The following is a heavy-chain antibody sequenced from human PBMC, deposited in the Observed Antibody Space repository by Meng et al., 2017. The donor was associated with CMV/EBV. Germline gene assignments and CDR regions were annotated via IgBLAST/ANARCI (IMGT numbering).Heavy chain of an antibody. J-gene: IGHJ4*02. V-gene: IGHV4-39*01. Sequence: SETLSLTCTVSGGSISSSSYYWGWIRQPPGKGLEWIGSIYHSGSTYYNPSLKSRVTISVDTSKNQFSLKLSSVTAADTAVYYCARLDGDGGQDYWGQGTLVTVSS. CDR2: IYHSGST. D-gene: IGHD5-24*01. CDR1: GGSISSSSYY. CDR3: ARLDGDGGQDY.